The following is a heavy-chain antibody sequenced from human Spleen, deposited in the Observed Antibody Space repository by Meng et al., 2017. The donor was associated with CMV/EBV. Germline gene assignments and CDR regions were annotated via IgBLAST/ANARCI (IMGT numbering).Heavy chain of an antibody. CDR3: ATGATLGY. D-gene: IGHD3-10*01. Sequence: GGSLRLSCAASGFTFSSYWMSWVRQAPGKGLEWVASISSTSAYIYYAESVEGRFIISRDNAKSSLYLTMDNLAVEDTAVYYCATGATLGYWGQGTLVTSPQ. CDR1: GFTFSSYW. V-gene: IGHV3-21*01. J-gene: IGHJ4*02. CDR2: ISSTSAYI.